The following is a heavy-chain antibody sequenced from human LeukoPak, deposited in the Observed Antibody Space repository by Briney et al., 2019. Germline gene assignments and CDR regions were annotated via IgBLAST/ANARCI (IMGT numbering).Heavy chain of an antibody. CDR2: ISGSGGST. CDR3: AKDSITMVRGVNYYYYGMDV. V-gene: IGHV3-23*01. CDR1: GFTFSSYA. D-gene: IGHD3-10*01. J-gene: IGHJ6*02. Sequence: GSLRLSCAASGFTFSSYAMTWVRQAPGKGLEWVSVISGSGGSTYYADSVKGRFTISRDNSKNTLYLQMNSLRAEDTAVYYCAKDSITMVRGVNYYYYGMDVWGQGTTVTVSS.